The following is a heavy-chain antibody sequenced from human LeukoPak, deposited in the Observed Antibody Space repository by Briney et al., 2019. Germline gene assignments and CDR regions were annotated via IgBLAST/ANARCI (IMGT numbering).Heavy chain of an antibody. CDR1: GFTFSSYE. V-gene: IGHV3-48*03. D-gene: IGHD2-2*01. Sequence: PAGSLRLSCAASGFTFSSYEMDWLRQAPGKGLEWVSYISSSGSTIYYADSVKGRFTISRDNAKNSLFLQMNSLRADDTAVYYCATSTPARALDYWGQGILVTVSS. CDR2: ISSSGSTI. CDR3: ATSTPARALDY. J-gene: IGHJ4*02.